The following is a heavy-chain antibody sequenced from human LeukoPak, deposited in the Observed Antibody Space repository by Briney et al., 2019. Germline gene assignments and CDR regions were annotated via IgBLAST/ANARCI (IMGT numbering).Heavy chain of an antibody. CDR3: ARGAAGFDY. CDR2: IDKSGDT. Sequence: GGSLRLSCAASGFTFRNYDMHGVRQATGKGLEWVSGIDKSGDTVVPFYSGSLKGRFTTSTENAKNSLYLQMTSLTAGDTAVYYCARGAAGFDYWGRGTLVTVSS. J-gene: IGHJ4*02. CDR1: GFTFRNYD. V-gene: IGHV3-13*04. D-gene: IGHD6-13*01.